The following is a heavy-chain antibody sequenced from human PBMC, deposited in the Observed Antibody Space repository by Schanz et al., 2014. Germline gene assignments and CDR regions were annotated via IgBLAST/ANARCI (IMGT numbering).Heavy chain of an antibody. CDR2: INPNSGGT. V-gene: IGHV1-2*06. CDR1: GYTFTGHY. D-gene: IGHD5-12*01. CDR3: AREMLDIVATMDDDAFDI. J-gene: IGHJ3*02. Sequence: QVQLVQSGAEVKKPGASVKVSCKASGYTFTGHYMHWVRQAPGQGLEWMGRINPNSGGTNYAQKFQGRVTMTRDTSISTAYMEMSRLISDDTAVYYCAREMLDIVATMDDDAFDIWGQGTMVTVSS.